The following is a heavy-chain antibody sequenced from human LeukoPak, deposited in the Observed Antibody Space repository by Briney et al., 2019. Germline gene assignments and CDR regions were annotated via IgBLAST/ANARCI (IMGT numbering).Heavy chain of an antibody. CDR3: ARSPIWFGEQCGMDV. CDR1: GFTVSSNY. CDR2: IYSGGST. J-gene: IGHJ6*02. Sequence: GGSLRLSCAASGFTVSSNYMSWVRQAPGKGLEWVSVIYSGGSTYYADSVKGRFTISRHNSKNTLYLQMNSLRAEDTAVYYCARSPIWFGEQCGMDVWGQGTTVTVSS. D-gene: IGHD3-10*01. V-gene: IGHV3-53*04.